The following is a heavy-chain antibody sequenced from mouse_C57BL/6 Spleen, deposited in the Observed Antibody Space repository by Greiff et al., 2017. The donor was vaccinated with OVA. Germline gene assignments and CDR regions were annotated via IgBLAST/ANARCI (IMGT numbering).Heavy chain of an antibody. V-gene: IGHV1-59*01. J-gene: IGHJ1*03. CDR2: IDPSDSYT. CDR1: GYTFTSYW. CDR3: ARSGAGYFDV. D-gene: IGHD3-1*01. Sequence: VQLQQPGAELVRPGTSVKLSCKASGYTFTSYWMHWVKQRPGQGLEWIGVIDPSDSYTNYNQKFKGKATLTVDTSSSTAYMQRSSLTSEDSAVYYCARSGAGYFDVWGTGTTVTVSS.